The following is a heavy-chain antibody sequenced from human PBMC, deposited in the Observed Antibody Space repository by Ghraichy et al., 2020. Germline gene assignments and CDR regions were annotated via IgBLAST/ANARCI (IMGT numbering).Heavy chain of an antibody. V-gene: IGHV3-48*01. J-gene: IGHJ2*01. D-gene: IGHD6-13*01. CDR3: ARLLWPRIAAVGDWYFDL. CDR2: ITGSSITI. Sequence: RVSYITGSSITIFYTDSVKGRFTISRDNAKNSLYLQMNSLRAEDTAVYYCARLLWPRIAAVGDWYFDLCGR.